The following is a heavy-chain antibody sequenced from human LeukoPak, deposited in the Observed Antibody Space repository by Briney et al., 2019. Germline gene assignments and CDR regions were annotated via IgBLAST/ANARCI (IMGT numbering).Heavy chain of an antibody. CDR1: GFTFSSYA. D-gene: IGHD6-19*01. J-gene: IGHJ4*02. CDR2: ISGSGGST. CDR3: GKDFSSIAGAAFHY. V-gene: IGHV3-23*01. Sequence: GGSLRLSCAASGFTFSSYAMNWVRQAPGKGLEWVSAISGSGGSTYYADSVRGRFTISTDNSKNTLHLQMNSLRAEDTAVYYWGKDFSSIAGAAFHYWGRGTLVTVSS.